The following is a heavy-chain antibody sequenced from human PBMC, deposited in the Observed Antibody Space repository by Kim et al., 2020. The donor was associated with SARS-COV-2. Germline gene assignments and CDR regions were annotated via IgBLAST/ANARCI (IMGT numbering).Heavy chain of an antibody. CDR2: ISAYNGNT. J-gene: IGHJ4*02. Sequence: ASVKVSCKASGYTFTSYGISWVRQAPGQGLEWMGWISAYNGNTNYAQKLQGRVTMTTDTSTSTAYMELRSLRSDDTAVYYCARGRIAVVVAAENYETVNFDYWGQGTLVTVSS. CDR1: GYTFTSYG. D-gene: IGHD2-15*01. CDR3: ARGRIAVVVAAENYETVNFDY. V-gene: IGHV1-18*04.